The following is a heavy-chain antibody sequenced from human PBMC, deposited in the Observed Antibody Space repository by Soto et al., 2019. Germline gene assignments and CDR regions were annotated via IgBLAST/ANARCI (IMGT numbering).Heavy chain of an antibody. CDR2: IYPGDSDT. Sequence: PGESLKISCKGSGYSFTSYWIGWVRQMPGKGLEWMGIIYPGDSDTRYSPSFQGQVTISADKSISTAYLQWSSLKASGTAMYYCARPKCSGGSCYNSPYYYYGMDVWGQGTTVTVSS. CDR1: GYSFTSYW. CDR3: ARPKCSGGSCYNSPYYYYGMDV. D-gene: IGHD2-15*01. J-gene: IGHJ6*02. V-gene: IGHV5-51*01.